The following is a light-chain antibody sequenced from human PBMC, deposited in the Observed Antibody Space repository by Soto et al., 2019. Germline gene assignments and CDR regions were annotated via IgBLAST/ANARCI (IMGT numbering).Light chain of an antibody. CDR2: AAS. CDR3: QKYIIVPV. CDR1: QGIRNY. Sequence: DIQMTQSPTSLSASVGDRVTITCRASQGIRNYVAWYQQIPGKAPKLLIYAASTLQSGVPSRFSGSGSGTDFALPINGLQPEAVATYSCQKYIIVPVFGPGTKVEIK. V-gene: IGKV1-27*01. J-gene: IGKJ3*01.